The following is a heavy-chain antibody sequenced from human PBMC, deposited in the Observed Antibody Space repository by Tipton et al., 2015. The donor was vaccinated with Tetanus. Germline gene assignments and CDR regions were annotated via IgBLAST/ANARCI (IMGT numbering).Heavy chain of an antibody. CDR1: GGSISSSSYY. J-gene: IGHJ3*02. CDR2: IYYSGST. CDR3: ARVWSGGEEPPHAFDI. Sequence: TLSLTCTVSGGSISSSSYYWGWIRQPPGKGLEWIGSIYYSGSTYYNPSLKSRVTISVDTSKNQFSLKLSSVTAADTAVYYCARVWSGGEEPPHAFDIWGQGTMVTVSS. V-gene: IGHV4-39*01. D-gene: IGHD2-21*01.